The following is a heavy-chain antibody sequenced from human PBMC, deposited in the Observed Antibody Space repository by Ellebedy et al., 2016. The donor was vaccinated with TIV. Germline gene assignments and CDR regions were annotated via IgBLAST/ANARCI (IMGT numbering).Heavy chain of an antibody. CDR3: ARDLGWGSYFDY. Sequence: GESLKISCAASGFTFSSYSMNWVRQAPGKGLEWVSSISSSSSYIYYADSVKGRFTISRDNAKNSLYLQMNSLRAEDTAVYYCARDLGWGSYFDYWGQGTLVTVSS. D-gene: IGHD6-19*01. V-gene: IGHV3-21*01. CDR1: GFTFSSYS. CDR2: ISSSSSYI. J-gene: IGHJ4*02.